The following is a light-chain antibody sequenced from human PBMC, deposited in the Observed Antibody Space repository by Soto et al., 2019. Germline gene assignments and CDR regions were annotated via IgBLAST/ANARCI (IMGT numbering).Light chain of an antibody. CDR1: QYIGRY. CDR2: AAS. Sequence: DIQMTQSASSLSASVGDRVTITCRAGQYIGRYLNWYQQEPGKAPKLLIYAASSLHSGVPSRFSGSGSGTDFTLTISSLQPEDFATYSCQQTYRTPLTFGGGTKVDNK. CDR3: QQTYRTPLT. J-gene: IGKJ4*01. V-gene: IGKV1-39*01.